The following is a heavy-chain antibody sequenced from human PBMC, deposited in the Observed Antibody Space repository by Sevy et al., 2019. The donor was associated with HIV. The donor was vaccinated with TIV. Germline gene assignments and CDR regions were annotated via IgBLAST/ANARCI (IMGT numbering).Heavy chain of an antibody. D-gene: IGHD4-17*01. Sequence: GGSLRLSCEASGFTFSDYYMSWIRQAPGKGLEWLSYISGSDNNIYYAHSVKGRFTISRDNAKNSLYLQMNSLRAEDTAVYYCARDHVKDGDLGDYYYYAMDVWGPGTTVTVSS. V-gene: IGHV3-11*01. CDR2: ISGSDNNI. CDR1: GFTFSDYY. J-gene: IGHJ6*02. CDR3: ARDHVKDGDLGDYYYYAMDV.